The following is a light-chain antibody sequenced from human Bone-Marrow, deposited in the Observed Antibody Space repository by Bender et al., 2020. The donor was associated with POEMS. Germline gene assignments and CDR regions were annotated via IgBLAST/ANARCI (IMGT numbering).Light chain of an antibody. CDR3: QVWDSSSDSVV. J-gene: IGLJ2*01. CDR1: SIGDKS. CDR2: DDS. Sequence: SYVLTQPPSVSVAPGQTARIPCGGNSIGDKSVHWYQQKPGQAPVLVVYDDSARPSGIPERISGSNSGNTATLTFSRVEAGDEADYYCQVWDSSSDSVVFGGGTKLTVL. V-gene: IGLV3-21*02.